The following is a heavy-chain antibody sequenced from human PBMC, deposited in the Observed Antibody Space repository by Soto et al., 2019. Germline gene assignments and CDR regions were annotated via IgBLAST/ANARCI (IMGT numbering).Heavy chain of an antibody. CDR1: GFTFSDHY. D-gene: IGHD6-19*01. Sequence: VQLVESGGGLVQPGGSLRLSCAASGFTFSDHYMDWVRQAPGKGLEWIGRIRNKRNSYTTEYAAPVKGRFTVSRDDSKNSLYLQMNSLKIEDTAMYYCSRSGITSTPYYFAHWGQGTLVTVSS. J-gene: IGHJ4*02. CDR2: IRNKRNSYTT. CDR3: SRSGITSTPYYFAH. V-gene: IGHV3-72*01.